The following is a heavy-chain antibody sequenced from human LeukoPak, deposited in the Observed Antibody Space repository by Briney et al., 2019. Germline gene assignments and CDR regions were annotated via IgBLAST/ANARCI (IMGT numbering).Heavy chain of an antibody. V-gene: IGHV5-51*01. CDR1: GYIFTSYW. CDR2: IYPGDSDT. J-gene: IGHJ5*02. CDR3: ARQSSSGWPPAWFDP. D-gene: IGHD6-19*01. Sequence: GESLKISCKGSGYIFTSYWIGWVRQMPGKGLEWMGIIYPGDSDTRYSPSFQGQVTISADKSISTAYLQWSSLKASDTAMYYCARQSSSGWPPAWFDPWGQGTLVTVSS.